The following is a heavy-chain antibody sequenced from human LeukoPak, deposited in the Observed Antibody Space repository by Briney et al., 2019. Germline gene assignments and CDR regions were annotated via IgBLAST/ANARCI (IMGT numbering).Heavy chain of an antibody. D-gene: IGHD3-16*01. J-gene: IGHJ6*02. Sequence: GGSLRLSCAASGFTFSSYAMSWVRQAPGKGLEWVSAISGSGGSTYYADSVKGRFTISRDNSKNTLYLQKNSLRAEDTAVYYCAKDYGTYYYYGMDVWGQGTTVTVSS. CDR1: GFTFSSYA. CDR2: ISGSGGST. V-gene: IGHV3-23*01. CDR3: AKDYGTYYYYGMDV.